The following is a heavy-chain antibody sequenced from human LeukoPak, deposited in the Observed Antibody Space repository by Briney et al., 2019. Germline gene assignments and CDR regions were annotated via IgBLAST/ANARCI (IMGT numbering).Heavy chain of an antibody. CDR3: AKIEVGRFDP. Sequence: SETLSLTCTVSGGSISGYYLNWIRQPPGTGLEWIGDIYDRGSTTYNPSLKSRVSISVDTSRNQFSLNLRSVTAADTAVYYCAKIEVGRFDPWGQGTLVTVSS. CDR2: IYDRGST. D-gene: IGHD1-26*01. V-gene: IGHV4-59*01. CDR1: GGSISGYY. J-gene: IGHJ5*02.